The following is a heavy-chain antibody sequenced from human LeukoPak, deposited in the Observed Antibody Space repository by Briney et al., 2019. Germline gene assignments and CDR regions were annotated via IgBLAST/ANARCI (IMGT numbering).Heavy chain of an antibody. CDR2: IYYSGRT. J-gene: IGHJ1*01. CDR1: GDSVSRSDSY. V-gene: IGHV4-39*01. Sequence: SETLSLTCTIFGDSVSRSDSYWDWIRQPPGKGLEWIGTIYYSGRTYYSPSLKSRVTLSVDMTNNQFSLTLSSVTAADTALYFCARRRYYDSSGYLEWGQGTLVTVSS. D-gene: IGHD3-22*01. CDR3: ARRRYYDSSGYLE.